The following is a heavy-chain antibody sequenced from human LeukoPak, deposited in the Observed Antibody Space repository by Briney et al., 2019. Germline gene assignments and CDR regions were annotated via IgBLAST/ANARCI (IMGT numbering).Heavy chain of an antibody. J-gene: IGHJ3*01. Sequence: SETLSLTCTVSGGSVADFSWNWVRHTPGKGLEWLGYLFSSGQSKYNPSLTGRVGIPVDTPDNQVSLTLTSVTAAVTAVYYRARRRQWLAGMCHEAFDLWGQGTTVTVSS. V-gene: IGHV4-4*08. CDR3: ARRRQWLAGMCHEAFDL. CDR1: GGSVADFS. CDR2: LFSSGQS. D-gene: IGHD6-19*01.